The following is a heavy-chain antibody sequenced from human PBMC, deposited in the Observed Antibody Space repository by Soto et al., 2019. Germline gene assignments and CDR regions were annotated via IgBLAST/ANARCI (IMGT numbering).Heavy chain of an antibody. CDR1: GGSISSSNW. CDR2: IYHSGST. D-gene: IGHD3-10*01. V-gene: IGHV4-4*02. Sequence: SETLSLTCAVSGGSISSSNWWSWVRQPPGKGLEWIGEIYHSGSTNYNPSLKSRVTISVDKSKNQFSLRLTSVTAADTAMYFCAKKGYYPSGKINLFDSWGPGTLVTVS. J-gene: IGHJ4*02. CDR3: AKKGYYPSGKINLFDS.